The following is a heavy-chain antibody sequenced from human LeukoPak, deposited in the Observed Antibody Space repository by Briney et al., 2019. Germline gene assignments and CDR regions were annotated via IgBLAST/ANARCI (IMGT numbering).Heavy chain of an antibody. CDR2: IYYSGST. CDR1: GGSISSYY. J-gene: IGHJ4*02. CDR3: ARLAYCGGDCYGEDDSVGY. D-gene: IGHD2-21*02. V-gene: IGHV4-59*08. Sequence: PSETLSLTCTVSGGSISSYYWSWIRQPPGKGPEWIGYIYYSGSTNYNPSLKSRVTISVDTSKNQFSLKLSSVTAADTAVYYCARLAYCGGDCYGEDDSVGYWGQGTPVTVSS.